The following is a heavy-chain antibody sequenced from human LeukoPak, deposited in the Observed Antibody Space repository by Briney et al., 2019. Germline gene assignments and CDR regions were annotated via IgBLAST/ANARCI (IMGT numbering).Heavy chain of an antibody. V-gene: IGHV4-34*01. J-gene: IGHJ3*02. D-gene: IGHD6-6*01. CDR2: INHSGST. Sequence: SETLSLNCSVYGGSFCGYYWSWIRQPPGKGLEWIGEINHSGSTNDNPSRKSRVTISVDTSKDQLSLKLSSVTAADTAVYYCARGFDPRRSGRYSSSSIAFDIWGQGTMVTVSS. CDR3: ARGFDPRRSGRYSSSSIAFDI. CDR1: GGSFCGYY.